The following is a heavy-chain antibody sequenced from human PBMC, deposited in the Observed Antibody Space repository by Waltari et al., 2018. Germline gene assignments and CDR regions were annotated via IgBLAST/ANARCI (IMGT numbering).Heavy chain of an antibody. D-gene: IGHD6-13*01. CDR3: TTDRDPLALDY. J-gene: IGHJ4*02. V-gene: IGHV3-21*03. CDR2: ISSSSSYI. Sequence: EVQLVESGGGLVKPGGSLRLSCAASGFTFSSYSMNWVRQAPGKGLEWVSSISSSSSYIYYADSVKGRFTISTDDSSNTLSLQMNSLKTEDTAVYYCTTDRDPLALDYWGQGTLVTVSS. CDR1: GFTFSSYS.